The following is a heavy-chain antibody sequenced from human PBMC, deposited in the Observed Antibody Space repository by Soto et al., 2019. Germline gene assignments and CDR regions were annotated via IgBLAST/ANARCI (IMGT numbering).Heavy chain of an antibody. CDR3: AHANTYNRGWARNRFGV. V-gene: IGHV2-5*02. Sequence: QITLEESGPTLVKPTQTLTLTCTVSGFSLSTYGVAVGWIRQPPGKALEWVAVIYWDDDKRYSPSLKSSLTDVKGSPKSLEVIKLTDKCTDDSDTYCSAHANTYNRGWARNRFGVWRQGTQVAVSA. CDR2: IYWDDDK. CDR1: GFSLSTYGVA. D-gene: IGHD3-10*01. J-gene: IGHJ4*02.